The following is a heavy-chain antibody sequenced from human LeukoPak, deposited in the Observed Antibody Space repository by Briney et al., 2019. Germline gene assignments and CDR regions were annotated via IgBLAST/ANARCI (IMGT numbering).Heavy chain of an antibody. J-gene: IGHJ3*02. CDR1: GGTFSSYA. Sequence: SVTVSCTASGGTFSSYAISWVRQAPGQGLEWMGRIIPILGIANYAQKFQGRVTITADKSTSTAYMELSSLRSEDTAVYYCARAPKTRYNWNDGAFDIWGQGTMVTVSS. V-gene: IGHV1-69*04. D-gene: IGHD1-20*01. CDR2: IIPILGIA. CDR3: ARAPKTRYNWNDGAFDI.